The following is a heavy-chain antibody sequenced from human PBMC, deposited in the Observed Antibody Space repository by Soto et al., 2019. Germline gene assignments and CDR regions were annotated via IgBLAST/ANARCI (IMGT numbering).Heavy chain of an antibody. CDR1: GRSNTSYY. D-gene: IGHD2-2*02. Sequence: PSETLLLTFTVSGRSNTSYYVSWIRQPPGKGLEWLGSFFYSGSTNYNPSRKSRVTISVDTSNNQFSLKLSSVTAADTAVYYCARGPPVPAAIDDWFDPWGQGTLVTVSS. V-gene: IGHV4-59*01. CDR2: FFYSGST. CDR3: ARGPPVPAAIDDWFDP. J-gene: IGHJ5*02.